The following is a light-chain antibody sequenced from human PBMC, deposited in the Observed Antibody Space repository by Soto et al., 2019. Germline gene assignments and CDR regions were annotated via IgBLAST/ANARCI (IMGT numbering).Light chain of an antibody. CDR1: TGDIGAFNY. CDR2: EVT. CDR3: SSFAGTNSFV. V-gene: IGLV2-8*01. J-gene: IGLJ1*01. Sequence: QSALTQPHSASGSPGQSVTISCTGSTGDIGAFNYVSWYQQRPGKAPKLIIYEVTSRPSGVTDRIFAFKSDTTASLTVSGLQAEYEAAYYCSSFAGTNSFVFGTGTKLTVL.